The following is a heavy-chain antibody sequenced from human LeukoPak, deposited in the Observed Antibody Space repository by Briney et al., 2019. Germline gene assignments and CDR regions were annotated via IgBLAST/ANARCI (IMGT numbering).Heavy chain of an antibody. CDR3: AKGTSSGSH. J-gene: IGHJ4*02. V-gene: IGHV3-23*01. Sequence: GGSLRLSCAASGFTVSSNYMSWVRQAPGKGLEWVSAISGSGGSTYYADSVKGRFTISRDNSKNTLYLQMNSLRAEDTAVYYCAKGTSSGSHWGQGTLVTVSS. CDR1: GFTVSSNY. CDR2: ISGSGGST. D-gene: IGHD6-19*01.